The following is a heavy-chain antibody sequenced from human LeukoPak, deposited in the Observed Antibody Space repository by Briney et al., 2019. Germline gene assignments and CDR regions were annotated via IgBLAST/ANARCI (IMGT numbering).Heavy chain of an antibody. D-gene: IGHD2-21*02. J-gene: IGHJ5*02. V-gene: IGHV1-69*05. CDR2: IIPIFGTA. CDR3: ARDTPYCGGDRYFS. Sequence: SVKVSCKASGGTFSSYAISWVRQAPGQGLEWMGRIIPIFGTANYAQKFQGRVTITTDESTSTAYMELSSLRSEDTAVYYCARDTPYCGGDRYFSWGQGTLVTVSS. CDR1: GGTFSSYA.